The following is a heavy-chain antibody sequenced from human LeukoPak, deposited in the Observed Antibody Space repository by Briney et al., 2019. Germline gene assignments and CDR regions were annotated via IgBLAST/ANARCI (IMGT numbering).Heavy chain of an antibody. CDR3: ARDSSYCSSTSCYGGYFDY. Sequence: PGGSLRLSCAASGFTFSSYGMHWVRQAPGKGLEGVAVIWYDGSNKYYADSVKGRFTISRDNSKNTLYLQMNSLRAEDTAVYYCARDSSYCSSTSCYGGYFDYWGQGTLVTVSS. J-gene: IGHJ4*02. V-gene: IGHV3-33*01. D-gene: IGHD2-2*01. CDR1: GFTFSSYG. CDR2: IWYDGSNK.